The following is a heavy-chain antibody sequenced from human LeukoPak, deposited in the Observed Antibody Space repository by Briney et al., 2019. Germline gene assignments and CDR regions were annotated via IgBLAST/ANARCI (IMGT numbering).Heavy chain of an antibody. Sequence: GGSLRLSCAASGFAFSIYWMHWVRQAPGKGLVWVSHINGDGSSTSYADSVKGRFTISRDNAKNTLYLQMNSLKAEDTAVYYCARVYPYCARTNCWFEYWGQGTLVTVSS. CDR3: ARVYPYCARTNCWFEY. J-gene: IGHJ4*02. V-gene: IGHV3-74*01. CDR1: GFAFSIYW. D-gene: IGHD2-2*01. CDR2: INGDGSST.